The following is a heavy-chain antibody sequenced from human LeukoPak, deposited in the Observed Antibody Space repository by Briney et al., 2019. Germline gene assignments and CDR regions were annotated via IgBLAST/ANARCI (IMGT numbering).Heavy chain of an antibody. Sequence: SETLSLTCSVSGGSISSSTYNWGWVRQPPGKGLEYIGSVFYNGNTYYNPSLKSRVTISVDTSKNQFSLKLSSVTAADTAVYYCARDVEWAVAVAGKNWYFDLWGRGTLVTVSS. CDR2: VFYNGNT. CDR1: GGSISSSTYN. D-gene: IGHD6-19*01. CDR3: ARDVEWAVAVAGKNWYFDL. V-gene: IGHV4-39*07. J-gene: IGHJ2*01.